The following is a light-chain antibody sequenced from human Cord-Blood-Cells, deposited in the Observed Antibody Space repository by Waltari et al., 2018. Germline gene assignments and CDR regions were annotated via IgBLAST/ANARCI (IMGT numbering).Light chain of an antibody. V-gene: IGLV2-14*01. CDR3: SSYTSSSTLV. Sequence: QSDLTQPASVSGSPGQSLTIPCTGTHSDVGGHNYVSWYQQHPGKAPKLMIYDVSNRPSGVSNRFSGSKSGNTASLTISGLQAEDEADYYCSSYTSSSTLVFGGGTKLTVL. J-gene: IGLJ3*02. CDR1: HSDVGGHNY. CDR2: DVS.